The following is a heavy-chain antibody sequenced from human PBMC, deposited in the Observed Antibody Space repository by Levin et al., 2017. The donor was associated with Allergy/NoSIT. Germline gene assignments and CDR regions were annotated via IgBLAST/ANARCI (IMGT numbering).Heavy chain of an antibody. CDR1: GFTFSSYA. Sequence: GGSLRLSCAASGFTFSSYAMSWVRQAPGKGLEWVSAISGSGGSTYYADSVKGRFTISRDNSKNTLYLQMNSLRAEDTAVYYCAKVREAYCSSTSCYRAPIYGMDVWGQGTTVTVSS. D-gene: IGHD2-2*01. CDR2: ISGSGGST. V-gene: IGHV3-23*01. CDR3: AKVREAYCSSTSCYRAPIYGMDV. J-gene: IGHJ6*02.